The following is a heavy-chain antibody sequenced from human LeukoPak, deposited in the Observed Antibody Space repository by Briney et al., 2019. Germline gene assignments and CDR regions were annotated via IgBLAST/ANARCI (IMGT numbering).Heavy chain of an antibody. CDR2: IYTSGST. J-gene: IGHJ6*04. V-gene: IGHV4-4*07. D-gene: IGHD6-13*01. CDR3: ARLASYSSSWHPRAMDV. CDR1: GGSISSYY. Sequence: KPSETLSFTCTVSGGSISSYYWSWIRQPAGKGLEWIGRIYTSGSTNYNPSLKSRVTMSVDTSKNQFSLKLSSVTAADTAVYYCARLASYSSSWHPRAMDVWGKGTTVTVSS.